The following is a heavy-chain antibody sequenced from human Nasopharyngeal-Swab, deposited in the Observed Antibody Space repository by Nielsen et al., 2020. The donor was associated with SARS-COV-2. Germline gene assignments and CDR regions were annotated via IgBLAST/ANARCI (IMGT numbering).Heavy chain of an antibody. V-gene: IGHV2-26*01. Sequence: PGKALEWLAHIFSNDEKSYSTSLKSRLTISKDTSKSQVVLTMTNMDPVDTATYYCARMAEMATEKFDCWGQGTLVTVSS. J-gene: IGHJ4*02. CDR2: IFSNDEK. D-gene: IGHD5-24*01. CDR3: ARMAEMATEKFDC.